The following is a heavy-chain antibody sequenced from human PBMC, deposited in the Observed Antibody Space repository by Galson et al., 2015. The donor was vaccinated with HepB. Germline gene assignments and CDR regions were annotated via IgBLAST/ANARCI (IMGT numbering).Heavy chain of an antibody. D-gene: IGHD3-10*01. J-gene: IGHJ4*02. CDR3: AKITYYGSGSYYDY. Sequence: SLRLACAASGFTFSSYAMSWVRQAPGKGLEWVSAISGSGGSTYYADSVKGRFTISRDNSKNKLYLQMNSLRAEDTAVYYCAKITYYGSGSYYDYWGQGALVTVSS. CDR1: GFTFSSYA. V-gene: IGHV3-23*01. CDR2: ISGSGGST.